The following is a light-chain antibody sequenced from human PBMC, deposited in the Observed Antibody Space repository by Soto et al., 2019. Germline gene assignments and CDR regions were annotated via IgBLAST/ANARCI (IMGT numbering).Light chain of an antibody. Sequence: QSVLTQPASVSGSPGQSITISCTGTSSDVGVYDYVSWYKQHPGKAPKLMIYDVTNRPSGVSFRFSGSKSGNTASLTISGLQAEDEADYYCSSYTTTSTPGVFGGGTKLTVL. V-gene: IGLV2-14*03. CDR2: DVT. CDR3: SSYTTTSTPGV. CDR1: SSDVGVYDY. J-gene: IGLJ3*02.